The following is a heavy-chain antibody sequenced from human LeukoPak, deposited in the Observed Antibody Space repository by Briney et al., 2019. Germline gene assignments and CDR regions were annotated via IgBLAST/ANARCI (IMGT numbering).Heavy chain of an antibody. J-gene: IGHJ4*02. CDR2: ISSTSNYI. V-gene: IGHV3-21*01. CDR1: GFTFSGYT. D-gene: IGHD6-19*01. Sequence: GGSLRLSCAASGFTFSGYTMNWVRQAPGKGLEWVSSISSTSNYIFYTDSVKGRFTISRDNAKNSVYLQMNSLRAEDTAVYYCARGLPYSGGWLQGYWGQGTLVTVSS. CDR3: ARGLPYSGGWLQGY.